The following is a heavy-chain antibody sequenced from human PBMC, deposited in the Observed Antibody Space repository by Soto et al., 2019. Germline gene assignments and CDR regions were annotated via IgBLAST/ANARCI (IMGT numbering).Heavy chain of an antibody. CDR2: IYSGWST. V-gene: IGHV3-66*01. CDR3: VNYILSTTSDHY. J-gene: IGHJ4*02. D-gene: IGHD1-7*01. Sequence: KWVSFIYSGWSTFDADSVKGRFTVSRDTSPNILYLQMSSLTAEDTAVYYCVNYILSTTSDHYFGQGTCVSGSS.